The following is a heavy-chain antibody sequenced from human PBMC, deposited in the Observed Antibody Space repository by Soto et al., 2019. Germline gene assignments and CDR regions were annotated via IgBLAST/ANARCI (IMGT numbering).Heavy chain of an antibody. Sequence: GGSLRLSCAASGFVFTSYTMNWVRQAPGKGLEWVSYIGKSGSPTYYADSVKGRFTISRDNAKNSLYLQMTSLRAEDTAVYYCARDRDYSFDDWGQGALVTVSS. CDR3: ARDRDYSFDD. D-gene: IGHD3-10*01. CDR2: IGKSGSPT. J-gene: IGHJ4*02. V-gene: IGHV3-48*01. CDR1: GFVFTSYT.